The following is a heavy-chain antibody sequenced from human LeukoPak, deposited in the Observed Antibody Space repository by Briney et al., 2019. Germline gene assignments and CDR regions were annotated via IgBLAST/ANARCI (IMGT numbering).Heavy chain of an antibody. CDR2: IWNDGSNK. Sequence: GGSLRLSCAASGFIFSSYGMHWVRQAPGKGLEWVAVIWNDGSNKYYADSVKGRFTISRDNSKNTLYLQMNSLRAEDTAVYYCAKDSDDSSGYPPGYWGQGTLVTVSS. J-gene: IGHJ4*02. D-gene: IGHD3-22*01. CDR3: AKDSDDSSGYPPGY. CDR1: GFIFSSYG. V-gene: IGHV3-30*02.